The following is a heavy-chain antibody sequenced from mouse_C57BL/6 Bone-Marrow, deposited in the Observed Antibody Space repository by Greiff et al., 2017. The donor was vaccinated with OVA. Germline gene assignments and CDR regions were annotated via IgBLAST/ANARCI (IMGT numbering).Heavy chain of an antibody. Sequence: QVQLQQSGAELVKPGASVKVSCKASGYTFISYWMHWVKQRPGQGLEWIGRIHPSDSDTNYNQKFKGKATLTVDKSSSTAYMQLSSLTSEDSAVYYCATPHYYGSSYLYYYAMDYWGQGTSVTVSS. V-gene: IGHV1-74*01. CDR1: GYTFISYW. CDR3: ATPHYYGSSYLYYYAMDY. CDR2: IHPSDSDT. D-gene: IGHD1-1*01. J-gene: IGHJ4*01.